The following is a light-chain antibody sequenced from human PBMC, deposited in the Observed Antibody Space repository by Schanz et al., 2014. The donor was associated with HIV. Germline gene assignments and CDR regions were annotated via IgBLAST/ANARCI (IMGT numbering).Light chain of an antibody. Sequence: QSVLTQPPSASGTPGQRVTISCSGSSSNFRSNAVNWYQQLPGTAPRLVIYNTFHRPSGVPDRFSGSQSGTSASLAISGLQSEDESDFFCATWDDSLKVWVFGGGIKLTVL. J-gene: IGLJ3*02. CDR1: SSNFRSNA. V-gene: IGLV1-44*01. CDR2: NTF. CDR3: ATWDDSLKVWV.